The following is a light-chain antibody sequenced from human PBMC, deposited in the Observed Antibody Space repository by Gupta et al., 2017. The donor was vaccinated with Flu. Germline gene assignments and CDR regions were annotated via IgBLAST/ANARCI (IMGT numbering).Light chain of an antibody. CDR3: AAWEDSLNGPV. Sequence: QSVLPQPPPASGTPGQRSTISFSGGNSNIGGNTVNWYQLIPGTAPKLLIYNNNERPSGVPDRVSGSKSGTSASLAISGLQSEDEADYYCAAWEDSLNGPVFGGGTKLTVL. CDR1: NSNIGGNT. J-gene: IGLJ3*02. V-gene: IGLV1-44*01. CDR2: NNN.